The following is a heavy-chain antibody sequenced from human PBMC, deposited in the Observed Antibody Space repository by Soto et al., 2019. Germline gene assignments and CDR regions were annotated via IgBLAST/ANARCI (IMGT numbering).Heavy chain of an antibody. CDR3: ARGSITIFGVVTNYGMDV. CDR1: GYTFTGYY. CDR2: INPNSGGT. D-gene: IGHD3-3*01. Sequence: GASVKVSCKASGYTFTGYYMHWVRQAPGQGLEWMGWINPNSGGTNYAQKFQGWVTMTRDTSISTAYMELSRLRSDDTAVYYCARGSITIFGVVTNYGMDVWGQGTTVTVSS. V-gene: IGHV1-2*04. J-gene: IGHJ6*02.